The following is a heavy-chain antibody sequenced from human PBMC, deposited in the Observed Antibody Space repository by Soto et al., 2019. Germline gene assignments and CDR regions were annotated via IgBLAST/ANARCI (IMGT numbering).Heavy chain of an antibody. J-gene: IGHJ6*02. CDR3: ARVAGTAGLYYYYGMDV. V-gene: IGHV1-69*01. D-gene: IGHD6-19*01. Sequence: QVQLVQSGAEVKKPGSSVKVSCKASGGTFSSYAISWVRQAPGQGLEWMGGIIPIFGTANYAQKFQGRVTINADESTSKAYMELSSLRSEDTAVYYCARVAGTAGLYYYYGMDVWGQGTTVTVSS. CDR2: IIPIFGTA. CDR1: GGTFSSYA.